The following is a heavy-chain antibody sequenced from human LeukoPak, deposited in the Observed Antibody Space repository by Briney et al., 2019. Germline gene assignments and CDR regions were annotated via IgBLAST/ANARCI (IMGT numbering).Heavy chain of an antibody. V-gene: IGHV3-21*01. CDR2: ISSSSSYI. CDR3: ARGDITMVRGEDYFDY. CDR1: GFTFSSYS. D-gene: IGHD3-10*01. J-gene: IGHJ4*02. Sequence: GGSLRLSCAASGFTFSSYSMNWVRQAPGTGLEWVSSISSSSSYIYYADSVKGRFTISRDNAKNSLYLQMNSLRAEDTAVYYCARGDITMVRGEDYFDYWGQGTLVTVSS.